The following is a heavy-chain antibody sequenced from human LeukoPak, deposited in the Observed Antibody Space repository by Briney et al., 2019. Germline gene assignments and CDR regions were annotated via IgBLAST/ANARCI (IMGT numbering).Heavy chain of an antibody. CDR2: LNPNSGNT. V-gene: IGHV1-8*01. CDR1: GYTFTSYD. D-gene: IGHD6-13*01. J-gene: IGHJ4*02. Sequence: GASVKVSCKASGYTFTSYDINWVRQATGQGLEWMGWLNPNSGNTGYAQKFQGRVAMTRNISISTAYMELSSLRSEDTAVYYCARGRQQLIGWGQGTLVTVSS. CDR3: ARGRQQLIG.